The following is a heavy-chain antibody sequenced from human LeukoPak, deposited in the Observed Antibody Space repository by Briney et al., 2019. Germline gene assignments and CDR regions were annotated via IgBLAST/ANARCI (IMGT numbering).Heavy chain of an antibody. V-gene: IGHV3-30*02. D-gene: IGHD2-8*01. J-gene: IGHJ6*03. CDR2: IQYDGSNE. CDR3: AKDRCSNGIGCYYYYRDV. CDR1: GFVFSAFR. Sequence: GGSLRLSCAGAGFVFSAFRMIWIRQTPGKGLEWVAYIQYDGSNEQYADSVKGRFSISRDSSKNILYLLMNSLRAEDTAVYYCAKDRCSNGIGCYYYYRDVWGKGTTVTISS.